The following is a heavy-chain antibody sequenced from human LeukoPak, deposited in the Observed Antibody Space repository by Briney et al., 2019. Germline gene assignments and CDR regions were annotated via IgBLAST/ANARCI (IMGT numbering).Heavy chain of an antibody. CDR1: GYTFTSYY. CDR2: INPSGGST. Sequence: ASVKVSCKASGYTFTSYYMHWVRQAPGQGLEWMGIINPSGGSTSYAQKFQGRVTMTRDMSTSTVYMELSSLRSEDTAVYYCAGVREYYGSGSYYNTNYFDYWGQGTLVTVSS. V-gene: IGHV1-46*01. D-gene: IGHD3-10*01. CDR3: AGVREYYGSGSYYNTNYFDY. J-gene: IGHJ4*02.